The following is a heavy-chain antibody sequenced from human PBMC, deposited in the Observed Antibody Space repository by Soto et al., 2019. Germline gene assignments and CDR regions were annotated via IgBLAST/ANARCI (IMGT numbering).Heavy chain of an antibody. Sequence: LRLSCAASGFTFSDYYMSWIRQAPGKGLKWFSYISSSGSTIYYADSVKGRFTISRDNAKNSLYLQMNSLRAEDTAVYYCASVPVGATFFDYWGQGTLVTVSS. CDR1: GFTFSDYY. V-gene: IGHV3-11*01. J-gene: IGHJ4*02. D-gene: IGHD1-26*01. CDR2: ISSSGSTI. CDR3: ASVPVGATFFDY.